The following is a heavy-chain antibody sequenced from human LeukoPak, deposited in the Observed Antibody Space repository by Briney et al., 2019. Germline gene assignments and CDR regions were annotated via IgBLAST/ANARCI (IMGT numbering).Heavy chain of an antibody. CDR3: AREIRVVAGDYFDY. D-gene: IGHD6-19*01. CDR2: IDDAGTT. Sequence: PSETLSLTCSVSGGSISARNYNWGWIRQPPGQGLEWSGNIDDAGTTHYFPSLRSRVTISRDTPNNQFSLELSSVTAADTAVYYCAREIRVVAGDYFDYWGQGTLVTVSS. CDR1: GGSISARNYN. V-gene: IGHV4-39*07. J-gene: IGHJ4*02.